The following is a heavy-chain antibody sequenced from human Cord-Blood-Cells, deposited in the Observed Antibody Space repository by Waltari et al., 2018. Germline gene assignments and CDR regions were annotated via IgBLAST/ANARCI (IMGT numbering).Heavy chain of an antibody. J-gene: IGHJ3*02. V-gene: IGHV7-4-1*02. CDR3: ARTLAARPGSRDAFDI. CDR1: GYTFTSYA. Sequence: QVQLVQSGSELKKPGASVKVSCKASGYTFTSYAMNWVRQAPGQGLEWMGWINTNTWNPTYAQVFTGRFVFSLDTSVSTAYLQSSSLKAEDTAVYYCARTLAARPGSRDAFDIWGQGTMVTVSS. CDR2: INTNTWNP. D-gene: IGHD6-6*01.